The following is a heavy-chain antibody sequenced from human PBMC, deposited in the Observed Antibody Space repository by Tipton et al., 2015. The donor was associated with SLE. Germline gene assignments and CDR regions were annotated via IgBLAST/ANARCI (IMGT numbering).Heavy chain of an antibody. Sequence: GSLRLSCAASGFTFSRYSMTWVRQAPGKGLECVASIMQDGSEEYCVDSVKGRFTISRDNAKYTLYLQMNSLRAEDTAVYYCARHPVPVYYYYYMDVWGKGTTVTVSS. CDR1: GFTFSRYS. D-gene: IGHD2-2*01. CDR2: IMQDGSEE. J-gene: IGHJ6*03. V-gene: IGHV3-7*01. CDR3: ARHPVPVYYYYYMDV.